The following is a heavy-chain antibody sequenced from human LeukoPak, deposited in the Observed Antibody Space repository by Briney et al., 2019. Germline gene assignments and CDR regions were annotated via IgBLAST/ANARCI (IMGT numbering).Heavy chain of an antibody. V-gene: IGHV4-4*07. Sequence: SETLSLTCTVSGGSISSYYWSWIRQPAGKGLEWIGRIYTSGSTNYNPSLKSRVTMSVDTSKNQFSLKLSSVTAADTAVYYCARESAAAGYNWFDPWGQGTLVTVSS. D-gene: IGHD6-13*01. CDR1: GGSISSYY. CDR3: ARESAAAGYNWFDP. CDR2: IYTSGST. J-gene: IGHJ5*02.